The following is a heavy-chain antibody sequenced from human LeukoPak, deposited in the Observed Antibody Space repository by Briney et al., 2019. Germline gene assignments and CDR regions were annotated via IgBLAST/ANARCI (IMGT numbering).Heavy chain of an antibody. CDR1: GFAFSTYS. D-gene: IGHD3-10*01. CDR2: ISLNSAAI. Sequence: GGSLRLSCAASGFAFSTYSMNWVRQPPGKGLKWVASISLNSAAIYYADSVKGRFTISRDSAKSSLHLQMNSLRDEDTAVYYCARGCGDLHWGQGTLVTVSS. J-gene: IGHJ4*02. V-gene: IGHV3-21*01. CDR3: ARGCGDLH.